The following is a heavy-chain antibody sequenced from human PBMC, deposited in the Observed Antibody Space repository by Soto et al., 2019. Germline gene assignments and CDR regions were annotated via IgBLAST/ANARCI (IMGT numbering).Heavy chain of an antibody. CDR3: ARGITMVRGVHNYYFDY. J-gene: IGHJ4*02. V-gene: IGHV4-30-2*01. CDR2: IYHSGST. CDR1: GSSISSGGYS. Sequence: SETLSLTCAVSGSSISSGGYSWSWIRQPPGKGLEWIGYIYHSGSTYYNPSLKSRVTISVDRSKNQFSLKLSSVAAADTAVYYCARGITMVRGVHNYYFDYWGQGTLVTVSS. D-gene: IGHD3-10*01.